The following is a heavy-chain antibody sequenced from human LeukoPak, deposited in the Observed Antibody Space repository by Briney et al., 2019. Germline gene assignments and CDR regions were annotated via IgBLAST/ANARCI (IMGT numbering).Heavy chain of an antibody. D-gene: IGHD1-26*01. CDR2: TRNKANSYTT. CDR3: AKVSSGSYFDA. V-gene: IGHV3-72*01. J-gene: IGHJ5*02. Sequence: PGGSLRLSCAASGFTFSDHYMDWVRQAPGKGLEWVGRTRNKANSYTTEYAASVKGRFTISRDDSKNSLYLQMNSLRAEDTAVYYCAKVSSGSYFDAWGQGTLVTVSS. CDR1: GFTFSDHY.